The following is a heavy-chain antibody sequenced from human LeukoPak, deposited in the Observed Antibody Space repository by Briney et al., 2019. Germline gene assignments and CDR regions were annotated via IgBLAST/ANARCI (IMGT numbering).Heavy chain of an antibody. CDR1: GLTFSSNC. V-gene: IGHV3-74*01. Sequence: GGTLRLSCGASGLTFSSNCIHWVRQAPGKGLVWVSRINEDGSTTNYADSVKGRFTISRDNSKNTLYLQMNSLRAEDTAVYYCAKDDSYYDYVWGSYRSSPFYWGQGTLVTVSS. D-gene: IGHD3-16*02. CDR2: INEDGSTT. J-gene: IGHJ4*02. CDR3: AKDDSYYDYVWGSYRSSPFY.